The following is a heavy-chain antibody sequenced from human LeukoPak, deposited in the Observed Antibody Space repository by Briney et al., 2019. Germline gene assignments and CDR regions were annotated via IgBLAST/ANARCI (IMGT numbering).Heavy chain of an antibody. CDR3: ARGSAYRSGDY. CDR2: INSDGSST. Sequence: GGSLRLSCAASGFTFSSYWMHWVRQAPGKGLVWVSRINSDGSSTSYADSVKGRFTISRDNAKNTLYLQMNSLRAEDTAVYYCARGSAYRSGDYWGQGTLVTVSP. V-gene: IGHV3-74*01. CDR1: GFTFSSYW. J-gene: IGHJ4*02. D-gene: IGHD3-3*01.